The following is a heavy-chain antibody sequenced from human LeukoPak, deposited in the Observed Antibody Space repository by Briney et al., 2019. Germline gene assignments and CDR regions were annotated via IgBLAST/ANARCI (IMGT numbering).Heavy chain of an antibody. CDR2: IYHSGST. V-gene: IGHV4-39*07. CDR3: ARGYRERSGWSYYFDY. Sequence: PSETLSLTCTVSGGSISSSSYYWGWIRQPPGKGLEWIGSIYHSGSTYYNPSLKSRVTISVDTSKNQFSLKLSSVTAADTAVYYCARGYRERSGWSYYFDYWGQGTLVTVSS. D-gene: IGHD6-19*01. CDR1: GGSISSSSYY. J-gene: IGHJ4*02.